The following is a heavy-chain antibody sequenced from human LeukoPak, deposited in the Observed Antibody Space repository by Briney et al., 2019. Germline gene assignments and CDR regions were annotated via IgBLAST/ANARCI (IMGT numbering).Heavy chain of an antibody. CDR1: RFTFSSYV. CDR2: ISSSGSTI. Sequence: GGSLRLSCAASRFTFSSYVMNRVPQAPWKGLDWVSYISSSGSTIYYADSVKGRFTISRDNAKNSLYLQMSSLRAEVTAVYYCAGVSIEYSTPPPLGRTIHYYCIMDVWGQGTTVT. CDR3: AGVSIEYSTPPPLGRTIHYYCIMDV. D-gene: IGHD6-13*01. V-gene: IGHV3-48*03. J-gene: IGHJ6*02.